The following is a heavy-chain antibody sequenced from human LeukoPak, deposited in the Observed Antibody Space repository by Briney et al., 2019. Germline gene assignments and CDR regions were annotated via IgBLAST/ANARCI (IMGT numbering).Heavy chain of an antibody. CDR3: ARVSYDYVPGDY. Sequence: GGSLRLSCAASGFTLSSNGMHWVRQAPGKGLEWVSYISSSGSTIYYADSVKGRFTISRDNAKNSLYLQMNSLRAEDTAVYYCARVSYDYVPGDYWGQGTLVTVSS. J-gene: IGHJ4*02. CDR1: GFTLSSNG. CDR2: ISSSGSTI. D-gene: IGHD3-16*01. V-gene: IGHV3-48*04.